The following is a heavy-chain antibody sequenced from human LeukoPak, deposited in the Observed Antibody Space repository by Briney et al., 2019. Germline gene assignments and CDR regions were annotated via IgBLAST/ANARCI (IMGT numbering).Heavy chain of an antibody. CDR2: ISGSGGST. J-gene: IGHJ4*02. CDR3: AKGVVTAIHYFDY. V-gene: IGHV3-23*01. Sequence: GGSLRLSCAASGFTFSSYSMNWVRQAPGKGLEWVSAISGSGGSTYYADSVKGRFTISRDNSKNTLYLQMNSLRAGDTAVYYCAKGVVTAIHYFDYWGQGTLVTVSS. D-gene: IGHD2-21*02. CDR1: GFTFSSYS.